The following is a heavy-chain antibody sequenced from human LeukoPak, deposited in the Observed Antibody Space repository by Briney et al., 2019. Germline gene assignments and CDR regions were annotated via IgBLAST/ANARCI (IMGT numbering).Heavy chain of an antibody. D-gene: IGHD5-12*01. CDR2: MNPNSGNT. J-gene: IGHJ4*02. CDR3: ARGRYSGYDWVDY. V-gene: IGHV1-8*01. Sequence: ASVKVSFKASGYTFTSYDINGVRQATGQGLEWMGWMNPNSGNTGYAQKFQGRVTMPRNTSISTAYMELSSLRSEDTAVYYCARGRYSGYDWVDYWGQGTLVTVSS. CDR1: GYTFTSYD.